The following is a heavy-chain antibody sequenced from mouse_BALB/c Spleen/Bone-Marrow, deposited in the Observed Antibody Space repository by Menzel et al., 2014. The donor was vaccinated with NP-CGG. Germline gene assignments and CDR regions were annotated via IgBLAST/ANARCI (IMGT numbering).Heavy chain of an antibody. CDR3: ARTADGYYYAMDY. CDR1: GYTFSNYW. J-gene: IGHJ4*01. D-gene: IGHD2-3*01. Sequence: QVQLQQSGAELMKPGASVRMSCKATGYTFSNYWIEWIKQRPGHGLEWIGEILPGSGSSNYNEKLKGKATFTADTSSNTAYMQLSSLTSEDSAVYYCARTADGYYYAMDYWGQGTSVTVSS. V-gene: IGHV1-9*01. CDR2: ILPGSGSS.